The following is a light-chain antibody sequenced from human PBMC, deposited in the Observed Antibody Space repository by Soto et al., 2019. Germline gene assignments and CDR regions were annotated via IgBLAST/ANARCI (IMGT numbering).Light chain of an antibody. CDR3: QQSYSTPYT. J-gene: IGKJ2*01. Sequence: IEITPSPSSLSASVGGRVTISCGASQSISSYLNWYQQKPGKAPKLLIYAASSLQSGVPSRFSGSGSGTDFTLTISSLQPEDFATYYCQQSYSTPYTFGQGTKV. CDR1: QSISSY. V-gene: IGKV1-39*01. CDR2: AAS.